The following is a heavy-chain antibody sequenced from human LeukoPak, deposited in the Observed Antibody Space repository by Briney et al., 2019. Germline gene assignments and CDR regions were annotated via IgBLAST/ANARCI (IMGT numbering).Heavy chain of an antibody. CDR1: GFTFSSYS. D-gene: IGHD5-24*01. Sequence: GGSLRLSCAASGFTFSSYSMNWVRQAPGKWLEWVSSISSSSSYIYYADSVKGRFTISRDNAKNSLYLQMSSLRAEDTAVYYCARLGDGYNLGPTVDYWGQGTLVTVSS. CDR3: ARLGDGYNLGPTVDY. V-gene: IGHV3-21*01. CDR2: ISSSSSYI. J-gene: IGHJ4*02.